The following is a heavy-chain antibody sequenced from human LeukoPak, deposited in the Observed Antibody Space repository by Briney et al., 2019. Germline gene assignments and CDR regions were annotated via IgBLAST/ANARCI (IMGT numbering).Heavy chain of an antibody. J-gene: IGHJ3*02. Sequence: PGGSLRLSCAASGFTVSSHYMTWVRQTPGKGLEWVSVIYSDGNTYYADSVKGRFTISRDNSKNTLSLQMNSLRVEDTAIYYCAKDIELSILGLGTMVTVSS. CDR3: AKDIELSI. CDR1: GFTVSSHY. V-gene: IGHV3-53*01. D-gene: IGHD5-12*01. CDR2: IYSDGNT.